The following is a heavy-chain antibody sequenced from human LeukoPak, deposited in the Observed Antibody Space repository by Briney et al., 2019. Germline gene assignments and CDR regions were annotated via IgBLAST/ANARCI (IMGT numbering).Heavy chain of an antibody. CDR3: ARSPSTVNLDY. V-gene: IGHV5-51*01. Sequence: GESLKISCKASGYSFTSNWIGWVRQMPAKGLVWMGIIYPGDSDTRYSPSFQGQVTISADKSISTAYLQWSSLKASDTAMYYCARSPSTVNLDYWGQGTLVTVSS. D-gene: IGHD4-17*01. J-gene: IGHJ4*02. CDR1: GYSFTSNW. CDR2: IYPGDSDT.